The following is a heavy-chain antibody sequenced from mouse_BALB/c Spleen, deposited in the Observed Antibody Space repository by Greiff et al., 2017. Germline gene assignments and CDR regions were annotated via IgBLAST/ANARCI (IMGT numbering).Heavy chain of an antibody. J-gene: IGHJ3*01. Sequence: EVQLQQSGTVLARPGASVKMSCKASGYSFTSYWMHWVKQRPGQGLEWIGAIYPGNSDTSYNQKFKGKAKLTAVTSASTAYMELSSLTNEDSAVYYCTRSVNYDYDGAYWGQGTLVTVSA. V-gene: IGHV1-5*01. CDR2: IYPGNSDT. CDR1: GYSFTSYW. D-gene: IGHD2-4*01. CDR3: TRSVNYDYDGAY.